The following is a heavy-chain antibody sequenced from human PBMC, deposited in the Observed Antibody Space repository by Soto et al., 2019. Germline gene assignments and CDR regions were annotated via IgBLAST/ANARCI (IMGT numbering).Heavy chain of an antibody. J-gene: IGHJ6*03. Sequence: ASVKVSCKASGYTFTSYAMHWVRQAPGQRLEWMGWINAGNGNAKYAQKFQGRVTITRDTSTSTAYMELSSLRSEDTAVYYCARALGYCSSTSCPNYYMDVWGKGTTVTVSS. CDR3: ARALGYCSSTSCPNYYMDV. CDR2: INAGNGNA. V-gene: IGHV1-3*01. CDR1: GYTFTSYA. D-gene: IGHD2-2*01.